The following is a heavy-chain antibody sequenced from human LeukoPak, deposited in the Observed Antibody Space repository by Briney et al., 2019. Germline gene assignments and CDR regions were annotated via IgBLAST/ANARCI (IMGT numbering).Heavy chain of an antibody. Sequence: ASVKVSCKASGYTFTSYDIHWVRQATGQGLEWMGWMNPNSGNTGYAQKFQGRVTMTRNTSISTAYMELSSLRSEDTAVYYCARYIVADKNWFDPWGQGTLVTVSS. D-gene: IGHD2-21*01. CDR2: MNPNSGNT. CDR1: GYTFTSYD. V-gene: IGHV1-8*01. J-gene: IGHJ5*02. CDR3: ARYIVADKNWFDP.